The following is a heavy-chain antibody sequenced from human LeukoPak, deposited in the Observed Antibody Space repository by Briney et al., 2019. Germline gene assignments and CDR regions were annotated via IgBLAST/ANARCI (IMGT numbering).Heavy chain of an antibody. CDR3: ARVRITMVRGVIISNGFDI. CDR1: GYTFTGYY. V-gene: IGHV1-2*02. CDR2: INPNSGGT. Sequence: ASVKVSCKASGYTFTGYYMHWVRQPPGQGLEWMGWINPNSGGTNYAQKFQGRVTMTRDTSISTAYMELSRLRSDDTAVYYCARVRITMVRGVIISNGFDIWGQGTMVTVSS. J-gene: IGHJ3*02. D-gene: IGHD3-10*01.